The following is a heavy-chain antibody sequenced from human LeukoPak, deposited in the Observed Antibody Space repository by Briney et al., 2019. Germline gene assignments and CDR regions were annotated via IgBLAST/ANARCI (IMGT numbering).Heavy chain of an antibody. D-gene: IGHD6-13*01. Sequence: GGSLRLSCAASGFTVSSNYMSWVRQAPGKGLEWVSVIYSGGSTYYADSVKGRFTISRGNSKNTPYLQMNSLRAEDTAVYYCARMPRATIAAAGTSSGWYLDYWGQGTLVTVFS. CDR1: GFTVSSNY. CDR3: ARMPRATIAAAGTSSGWYLDY. J-gene: IGHJ4*02. CDR2: IYSGGST. V-gene: IGHV3-53*01.